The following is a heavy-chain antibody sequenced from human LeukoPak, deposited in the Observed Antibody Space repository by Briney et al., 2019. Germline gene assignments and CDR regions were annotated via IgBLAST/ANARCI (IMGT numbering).Heavy chain of an antibody. D-gene: IGHD3-10*01. V-gene: IGHV3-66*02. CDR2: IYSGGST. CDR1: GFTVSSNY. Sequence: GGSLRLSCAASGFTVSSNYMNWVRQAPGKGLEWVSIIYSGGSTYYADSVKGRFTISRDNSKNTLYLQMKPEDTAGYYCARDLVGRPGAFGYGGQGTLVTVSS. J-gene: IGHJ4*02. CDR3: ARDLVGRPGAFGY.